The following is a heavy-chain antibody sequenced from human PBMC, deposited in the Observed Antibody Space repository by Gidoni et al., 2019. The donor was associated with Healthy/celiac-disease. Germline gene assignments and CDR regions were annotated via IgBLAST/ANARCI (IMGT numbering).Heavy chain of an antibody. Sequence: QVQLVQSGAEVKKPGSSVKVSCKASGGTFSSYTISWVRQAPGQGLEWMGRIIPILGIANYAQKFQGRVTITADKSTSTAYMELSSLRSEDTAVYYCARGLPAANYYYMDVWGKGTTVTVSS. D-gene: IGHD2-2*01. CDR3: ARGLPAANYYYMDV. CDR1: GGTFSSYT. V-gene: IGHV1-69*02. J-gene: IGHJ6*03. CDR2: IIPILGIA.